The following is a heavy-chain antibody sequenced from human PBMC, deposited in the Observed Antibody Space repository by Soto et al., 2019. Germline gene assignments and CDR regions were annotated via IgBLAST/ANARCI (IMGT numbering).Heavy chain of an antibody. J-gene: IGHJ6*02. D-gene: IGHD2-15*01. V-gene: IGHV4-31*03. CDR1: GGSISSGGYY. Sequence: PSETLSLTCTVSGGSISSGGYYWSWIRQHPGKGLEWIGYIYYSGSTYYNPSLKSRVTISVDTSKNQFSLKLSSVTAADTAVYYCARSAATLSNGMDVWGQGTTVTISS. CDR3: ARSAATLSNGMDV. CDR2: IYYSGST.